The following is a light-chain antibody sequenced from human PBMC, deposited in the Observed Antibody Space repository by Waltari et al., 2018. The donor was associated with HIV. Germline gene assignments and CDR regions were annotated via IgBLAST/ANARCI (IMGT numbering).Light chain of an antibody. CDR1: QSVLYNSNNKNY. CDR2: WAS. CDR3: QQYYSTPRT. Sequence: DIVMTQPPDSLAVPLGERATINCKSSQSVLYNSNNKNYLAWYQQKSGQPPKLLIFWASTRESGVPDRFSGSGSGTDFTLTISSLEAEDVAVYYCQQYYSTPRTFGQGTKVEI. V-gene: IGKV4-1*01. J-gene: IGKJ1*01.